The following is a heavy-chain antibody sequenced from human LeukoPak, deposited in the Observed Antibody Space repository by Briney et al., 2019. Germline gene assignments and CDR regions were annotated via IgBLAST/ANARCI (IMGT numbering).Heavy chain of an antibody. CDR2: IYYSGST. CDR3: ARVAPTGGMDYYYYMDV. V-gene: IGHV4-39*01. J-gene: IGHJ6*03. CDR1: GGSISSSSYY. D-gene: IGHD3-16*01. Sequence: SETLSLTCTVSGGSISSSSYYWGWIRQPPGKGLEWIGSIYYSGSTYYNPSLKSRVTISVDTSKNQFSLKLSSVTAADTAVYYCARVAPTGGMDYYYYMDVWGKGTTVTVSS.